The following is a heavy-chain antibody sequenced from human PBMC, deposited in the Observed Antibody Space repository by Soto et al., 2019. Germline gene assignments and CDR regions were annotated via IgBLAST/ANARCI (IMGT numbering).Heavy chain of an antibody. Sequence: GGSLRLSCAASGFTFSNAWMSWVRQAPGKGLEWVGRIKSKTDGGTTDYAAPVKGRFTISRDDSKNTLYLQMNSLKTEDTDVYYFTTAPKAVAGTLAFDIWCQGTMVAVSS. CDR3: TTAPKAVAGTLAFDI. CDR1: GFTFSNAW. D-gene: IGHD6-19*01. V-gene: IGHV3-15*01. CDR2: IKSKTDGGTT. J-gene: IGHJ3*02.